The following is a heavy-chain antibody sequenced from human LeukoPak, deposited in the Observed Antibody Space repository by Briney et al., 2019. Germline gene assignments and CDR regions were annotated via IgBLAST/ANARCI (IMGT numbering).Heavy chain of an antibody. Sequence: SETLSLTCAVYGGSFSGYYWSWIRQPPGKGLEWIGEINHSGSTNYNPSLKSRVTISVDTSKNQFSLKLSSVTAADTAVYYCARHSIYYYYGMDVWGQGTTVTVSS. J-gene: IGHJ6*02. D-gene: IGHD4-11*01. V-gene: IGHV4-34*01. CDR1: GGSFSGYY. CDR2: INHSGST. CDR3: ARHSIYYYYGMDV.